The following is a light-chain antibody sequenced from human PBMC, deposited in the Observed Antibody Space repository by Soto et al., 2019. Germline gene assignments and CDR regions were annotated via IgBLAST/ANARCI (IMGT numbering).Light chain of an antibody. J-gene: IGLJ2*01. Sequence: QSALTQPASVSGSPGQSITISCTGTSSDVGGYKYVSWYQQHPGKVPKLMIYEVSNRPSGVSNRFSGSKSGNTASLTISGLQAEDEADYYCSSYTGSSTLVFGGGTKVTVL. CDR1: SSDVGGYKY. CDR2: EVS. V-gene: IGLV2-14*01. CDR3: SSYTGSSTLV.